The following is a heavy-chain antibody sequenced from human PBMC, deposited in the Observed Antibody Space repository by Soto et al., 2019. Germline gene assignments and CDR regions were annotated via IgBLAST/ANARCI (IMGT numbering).Heavy chain of an antibody. D-gene: IGHD2-2*01. CDR1: GFTFSDYY. CDR3: ARVSYCSSTSCYELDY. CDR2: ISSSGSTI. J-gene: IGHJ4*02. V-gene: IGHV3-11*01. Sequence: GGSLRLSCAASGFTFSDYYMSWIRQAPGKGLEWVSYISSSGSTIYYADSVKGRFTISRDNAKNSLYLQMNSLRAEDTAVYYCARVSYCSSTSCYELDYWGQGTLVTVSS.